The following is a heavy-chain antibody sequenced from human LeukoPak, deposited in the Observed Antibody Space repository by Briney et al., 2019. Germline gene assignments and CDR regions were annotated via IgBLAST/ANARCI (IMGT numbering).Heavy chain of an antibody. D-gene: IGHD5-18*01. CDR2: ISSSSSSI. Sequence: GGSLRLSCAASGFTFNSYSMNWVRQAPGKGLEWVSSISSSSSSIYYADSVKGRFTISGDNAKNSLYLQMNSLRAEDTAVYYCARASGDIVETATMGSYWGQGTLVTVSS. CDR1: GFTFNSYS. J-gene: IGHJ4*02. CDR3: ARASGDIVETATMGSY. V-gene: IGHV3-21*01.